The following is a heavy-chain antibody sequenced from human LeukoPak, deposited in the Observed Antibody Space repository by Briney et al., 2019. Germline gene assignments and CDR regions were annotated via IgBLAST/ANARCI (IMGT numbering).Heavy chain of an antibody. Sequence: GGSLRLSCAASGFTFSSYGMHWVRQAPGKGLEWVAVISYDGSNKYYADSVKGRFTISRDNSKNTLYLQMNSLRAEDTAVYYCAKDLADYYDSSGYIDYWGQGTLVIVSS. J-gene: IGHJ4*02. CDR1: GFTFSSYG. D-gene: IGHD3-22*01. CDR2: ISYDGSNK. V-gene: IGHV3-30*18. CDR3: AKDLADYYDSSGYIDY.